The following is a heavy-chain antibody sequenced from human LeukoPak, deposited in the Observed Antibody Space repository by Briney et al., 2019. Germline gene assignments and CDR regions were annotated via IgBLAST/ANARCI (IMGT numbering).Heavy chain of an antibody. J-gene: IGHJ4*02. CDR3: ARDSQWGVDY. V-gene: IGHV4-31*03. D-gene: IGHD1-26*01. Sequence: PSETLSLTCTVSGASISSGGYCWSWIRQHPGKGLEWIECMYYSASPYYNPSLQSRVTVSLDTSENQYSLKLSSVTSADTAVYYCARDSQWGVDYLGQGILVTVSS. CDR2: MYYSASP. CDR1: GASISSGGYC.